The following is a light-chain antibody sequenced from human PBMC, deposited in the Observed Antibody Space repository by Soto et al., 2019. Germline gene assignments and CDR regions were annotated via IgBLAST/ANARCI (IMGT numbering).Light chain of an antibody. CDR2: KAS. CDR1: ESISRW. Sequence: DIHMTQSPSTLPASVGDIFTITCRASESISRWLAWYQKKQGKAPKLLIYKASSLESGVPSRFSGSGYGTELTITINSLKDDDFETYYCQQHNSFSITFGHGTRLEI. CDR3: QQHNSFSIT. V-gene: IGKV1-5*03. J-gene: IGKJ5*01.